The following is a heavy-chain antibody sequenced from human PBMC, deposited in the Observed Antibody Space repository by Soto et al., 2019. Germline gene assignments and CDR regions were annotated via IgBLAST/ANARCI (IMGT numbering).Heavy chain of an antibody. D-gene: IGHD5-12*01. CDR3: TRDRMATILTPFDY. CDR1: GFTFGDYA. V-gene: IGHV3-49*03. CDR2: IRSKAYGGTT. J-gene: IGHJ4*02. Sequence: GGSLRLSCTASGFTFGDYAMSWFRQAPGKGLEWVGFIRSKAYGGTTEYAASVKGRFTISRDDSKSIAYLQMNSLKTEDTAVYYCTRDRMATILTPFDYWGQGTLVTVSS.